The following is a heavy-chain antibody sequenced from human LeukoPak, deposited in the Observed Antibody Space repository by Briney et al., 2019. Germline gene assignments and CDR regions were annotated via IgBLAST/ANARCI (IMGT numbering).Heavy chain of an antibody. CDR2: INHSGST. Sequence: ETSETLSLNCAVYGGSFSGYYWSWIRQPPGKGLEWIGEINHSGSTNYNPSLKSRVTISVDTSKNQFSLKLSSVTAADTAVYYCASSSRGAFDIWGQGTMVTVSS. V-gene: IGHV4-34*01. CDR3: ASSSRGAFDI. CDR1: GGSFSGYY. D-gene: IGHD3-10*01. J-gene: IGHJ3*02.